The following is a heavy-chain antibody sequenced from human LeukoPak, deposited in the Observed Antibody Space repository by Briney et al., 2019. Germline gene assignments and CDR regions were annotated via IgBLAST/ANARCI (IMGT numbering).Heavy chain of an antibody. CDR1: GVSINSGSDY. CDR2: IYYSGTT. J-gene: IGHJ5*02. D-gene: IGHD3-3*01. V-gene: IGHV4-39*01. CDR3: ARLPLRFPNWFDP. Sequence: SETLSLTCSVSGVSINSGSDYWGWIRQPPGKGLEWIGSIYYSGTTYYNPSLKSRVTISVDTSKNQFSLKLSSVTAADTAVYYFARLPLRFPNWFDPWGQGTLVTVSS.